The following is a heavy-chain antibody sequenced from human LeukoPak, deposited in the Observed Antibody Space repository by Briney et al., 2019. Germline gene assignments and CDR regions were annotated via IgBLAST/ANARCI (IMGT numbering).Heavy chain of an antibody. CDR1: GFTFDDYG. V-gene: IGHV3-20*04. CDR3: AREGDLGYCSGGSCYYFDY. D-gene: IGHD2-15*01. CDR2: INWNGGRT. Sequence: GGSLRLSCAASGFTFDDYGMSWVRQAPGKGLAWVSGINWNGGRTGYADSVKGRFTISRDNAKNSLYLHMNSLSAEDTALYYCAREGDLGYCSGGSCYYFDYWGQGTLVTVSS. J-gene: IGHJ4*02.